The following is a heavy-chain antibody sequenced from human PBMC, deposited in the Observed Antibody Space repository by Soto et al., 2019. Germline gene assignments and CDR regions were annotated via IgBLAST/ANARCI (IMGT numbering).Heavy chain of an antibody. Sequence: SVKVSCKASGGTFSSYAISWVRQAPGQGLEWMGGIIPIFGTANYAQKFQGRVTITADESTSTAYMELSSLRSEDTAVYYCATLIKSNYYYGMDVWGQGTTVTVSS. CDR3: ATLIKSNYYYGMDV. CDR1: GGTFSSYA. CDR2: IIPIFGTA. J-gene: IGHJ6*02. V-gene: IGHV1-69*13.